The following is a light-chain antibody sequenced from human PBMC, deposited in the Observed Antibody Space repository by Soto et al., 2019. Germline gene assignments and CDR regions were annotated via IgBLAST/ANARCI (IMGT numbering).Light chain of an antibody. J-gene: IGLJ1*01. V-gene: IGLV2-14*01. CDR1: TSDIGFYDY. CDR2: GVT. CDR3: CLYIGAATYV. Sequence: SALTQPASLSWSPGQSLTISCTVTTSDIGFYDYVSWYQQYPGKAPKLLIYGVTIRPSGVPDRFSGSTSVNSASLTISGLQADDEADYYCCLYIGAATYVFGTGTKVTVL.